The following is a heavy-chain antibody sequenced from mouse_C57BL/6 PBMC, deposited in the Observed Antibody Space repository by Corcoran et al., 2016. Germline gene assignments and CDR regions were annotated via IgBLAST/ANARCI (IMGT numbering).Heavy chain of an antibody. CDR3: ANYYSNYFFAY. CDR2: INTYSGVP. V-gene: IGHV9-3*01. D-gene: IGHD2-5*01. J-gene: IGHJ3*01. CDR1: GYTFTTYG. Sequence: QIQLVQSGPELKKPGETVKISCKASGYTFTTYGMSWVKQAPGKGLKWMGWINTYSGVPTYADDFKGRFAFSLETSASTAYLQINNLKNEDTATYFCANYYSNYFFAYWGQGTLVTVSA.